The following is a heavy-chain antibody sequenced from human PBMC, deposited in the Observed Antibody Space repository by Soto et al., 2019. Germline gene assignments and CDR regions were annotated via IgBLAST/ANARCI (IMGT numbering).Heavy chain of an antibody. V-gene: IGHV4-34*01. J-gene: IGHJ5*02. CDR3: ARGRYCSGGGCYRGLPLFEP. CDR2: INHSGST. Sequence: SETLCLTCAVYGGSFSGYYWSWIRQPPGKGLEWIGEINHSGSTNYNPSLKSRVTLSVDTSKNQFSLTLSSVTAADTAVYYCARGRYCSGGGCYRGLPLFEPWGQGTLVTVSS. CDR1: GGSFSGYY. D-gene: IGHD2-15*01.